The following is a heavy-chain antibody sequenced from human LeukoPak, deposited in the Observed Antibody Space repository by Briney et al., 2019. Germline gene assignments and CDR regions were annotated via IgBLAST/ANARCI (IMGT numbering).Heavy chain of an antibody. J-gene: IGHJ4*02. CDR1: GFTFSSYG. V-gene: IGHV3-23*01. CDR2: ISGSGGST. D-gene: IGHD3-22*01. Sequence: GGTLRLSCAASGFTFSSYGMSWVRQAPGKGLEWVSAISGSGGSTYYADSVKGRFTISRDNSKNTLYLQMNSLRAEDTAVYYCAKDLYYYDSSGYYDTPFDYWGQGTLVTVSS. CDR3: AKDLYYYDSSGYYDTPFDY.